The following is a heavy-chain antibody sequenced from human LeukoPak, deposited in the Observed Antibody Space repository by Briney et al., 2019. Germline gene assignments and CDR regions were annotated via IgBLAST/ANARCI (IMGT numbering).Heavy chain of an antibody. D-gene: IGHD3-10*01. Sequence: GGSLRLSCAASGFTFSKAWMTWVRQAPGKGLEWVSAMSSSDDGRYYAASVRGRFTISRDTSRSTLYLQMNSLRAEDTAVYYCAKDLHYGSADYWGQGTLVTVSS. CDR3: AKDLHYGSADY. CDR2: MSSSDDGR. V-gene: IGHV3-23*01. CDR1: GFTFSKAW. J-gene: IGHJ4*02.